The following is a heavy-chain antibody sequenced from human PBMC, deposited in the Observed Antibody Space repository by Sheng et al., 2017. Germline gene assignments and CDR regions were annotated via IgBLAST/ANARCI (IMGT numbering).Heavy chain of an antibody. Sequence: QVQLVESGGGVVQPGGSLRLSCAASGFTFSSYGMHWVRQAPGKGLEWVAFIRYDGSNKYYADSVKGRFTISRDNSKNTLYLQMNSLRAEDTAVYYCAKDTRITMVYYYYMDVWGKGTTVTVSS. V-gene: IGHV3-30*02. CDR3: AKDTRITMVYYYYMDV. CDR2: IRYDGSNK. CDR1: GFTFSSYG. J-gene: IGHJ6*03. D-gene: IGHD3-10*01.